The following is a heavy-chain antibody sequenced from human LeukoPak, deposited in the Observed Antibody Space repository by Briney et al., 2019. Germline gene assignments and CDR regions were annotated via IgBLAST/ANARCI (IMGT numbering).Heavy chain of an antibody. D-gene: IGHD6-13*01. V-gene: IGHV3-21*01. Sequence: GGSLRLSCAASGFTFSSYSMNWVRQAPGKGLEWVSSISSSSSYIYYAGSVKGRFTISRDNAKNSLYLQMNSLRAEDTAVYDCARDLPIANKNFDYWGQGTLVTVSS. J-gene: IGHJ4*02. CDR3: ARDLPIANKNFDY. CDR2: ISSSSSYI. CDR1: GFTFSSYS.